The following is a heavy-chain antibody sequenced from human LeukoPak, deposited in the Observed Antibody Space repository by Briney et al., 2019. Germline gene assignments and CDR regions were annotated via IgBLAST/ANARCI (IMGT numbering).Heavy chain of an antibody. D-gene: IGHD6-13*01. J-gene: IGHJ6*02. CDR3: ATNIATAGYYYGMDL. CDR1: GGSISSSSYY. Sequence: SETLSLTCTVSGGSISSSSYYWGWIRQPPGKGLEWIGSIYYSGGTYYNLSLKSRVTISVDTSKNQFSLKVSSVTAADTAVYYCATNIATAGYYYGMDLWGQGTTVTVSS. CDR2: IYYSGGT. V-gene: IGHV4-39*01.